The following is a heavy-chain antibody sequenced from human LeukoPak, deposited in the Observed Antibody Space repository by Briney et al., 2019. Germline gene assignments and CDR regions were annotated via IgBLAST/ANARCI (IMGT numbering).Heavy chain of an antibody. Sequence: GGSLRLSCAASGFTFTNYAMTWVRQAPGKGLEWVSAISGSGGNTYYADSVKGRFTISRDNSKNTLFLQMNSLRAEDTAVYYCAKSVVNSGTYIPFDFWGQGTLVTVSS. CDR2: ISGSGGNT. CDR1: GFTFTNYA. J-gene: IGHJ4*02. CDR3: AKSVVNSGTYIPFDF. D-gene: IGHD1-26*01. V-gene: IGHV3-23*01.